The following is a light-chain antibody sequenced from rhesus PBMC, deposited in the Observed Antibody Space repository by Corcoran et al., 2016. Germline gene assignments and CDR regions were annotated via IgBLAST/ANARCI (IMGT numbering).Light chain of an antibody. J-gene: IGLJ1*01. CDR3: SSYVSCGTFI. CDR1: SSDSGGSHR. V-gene: IGLV2-13*03. Sequence: QASPTQSPSMSGSPGQSVTISCTGTSSDSGGSHRVSWYQQHPGKPPQLMIYEVSKRPSGVSDRFSGSKSANTASLTISGLPTEDGVDYSCSSYVSCGTFIFGSGTRLTVL. CDR2: EVS.